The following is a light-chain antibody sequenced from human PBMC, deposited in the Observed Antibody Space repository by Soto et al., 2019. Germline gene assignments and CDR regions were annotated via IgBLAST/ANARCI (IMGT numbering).Light chain of an antibody. CDR2: GAS. CDR3: QQYDSWPLT. CDR1: QSVDSN. J-gene: IGKJ4*01. Sequence: EIVLTQSPGTLSLSPGERATLSCRASQSVDSNLAWYQQKPGQAPRLLIYGASTMATGIPDRFRGSGSGTEFTLTISSLQSEDFAVYYCQQYDSWPLTFGGGTKVDI. V-gene: IGKV3D-15*01.